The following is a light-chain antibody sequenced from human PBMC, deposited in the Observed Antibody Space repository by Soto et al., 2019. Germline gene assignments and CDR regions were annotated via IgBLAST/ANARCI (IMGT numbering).Light chain of an antibody. V-gene: IGLV2-14*01. J-gene: IGLJ1*01. CDR3: SSYTSISTYV. CDR1: SSDGGGYNF. CDR2: DVR. Sequence: TQPDSVSGPPGQSITVSCTGISSDGGGYNFVSWYQQHPGKAPKLMIYDVRNRPSGVSNRFSGSKSVNTASLTISGLQAEDEADYYCSSYTSISTYVFGTGTKVTVL.